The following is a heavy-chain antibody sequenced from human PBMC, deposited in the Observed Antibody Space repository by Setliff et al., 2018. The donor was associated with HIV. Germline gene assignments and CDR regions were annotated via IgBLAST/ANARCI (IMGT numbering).Heavy chain of an antibody. V-gene: IGHV4-59*11. J-gene: IGHJ6*02. CDR1: ADSISSHF. CDR2: VCCSGST. CDR3: ARVEAKVRGATYGMDV. Sequence: SETLSLTCTVSADSISSHFCSWIRQPPGKGLEWIGSVCCSGSTNYNPSLKSRVTISVDTSKNQFSLTLNSVTAADTAVYYCARVEAKVRGATYGMDVWGQGTTVTVS. D-gene: IGHD3-10*01.